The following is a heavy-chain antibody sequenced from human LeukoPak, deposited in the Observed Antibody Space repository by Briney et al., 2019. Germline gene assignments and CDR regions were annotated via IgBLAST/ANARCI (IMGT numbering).Heavy chain of an antibody. D-gene: IGHD1-14*01. CDR2: ISSSSSYI. Sequence: GGSLRLSCAASGFTFSSYWMHWVRQAPGKGLEWVSSISSSSSYIYYADSVKGRFTISRDNAKNSLYLQMNSLRAEDTAVYYCARDGPSLTFFDYWGQGTLVTVSS. V-gene: IGHV3-21*01. CDR1: GFTFSSYW. CDR3: ARDGPSLTFFDY. J-gene: IGHJ4*02.